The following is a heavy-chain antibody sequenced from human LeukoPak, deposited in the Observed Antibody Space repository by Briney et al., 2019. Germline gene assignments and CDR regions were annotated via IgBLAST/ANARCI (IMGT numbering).Heavy chain of an antibody. V-gene: IGHV4-61*02. CDR1: GGSISSASYH. J-gene: IGHJ4*02. Sequence: SETLSLTCTVSGGSISSASYHWSWIRQPAGKRLEWIGRIYSSGSANYNPSLKTRVSISVDTSKNQFSLKMSSVTAADTGVYYCARDSSYGSESYDYFDYWGQGSVVSVSS. D-gene: IGHD3-10*01. CDR3: ARDSSYGSESYDYFDY. CDR2: IYSSGSA.